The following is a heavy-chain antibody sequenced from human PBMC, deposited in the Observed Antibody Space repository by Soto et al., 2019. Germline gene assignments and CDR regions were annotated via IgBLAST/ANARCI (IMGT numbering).Heavy chain of an antibody. Sequence: SVKVSCKASGGTFSSYAISWVRQAPGQGLEWMGGIIPIFGTANYAQKFQGRVTITADKSTSTAYMELSSLRSEDTAVYYCAREVPQFALGMDVWGQGSTVTVSS. J-gene: IGHJ6*02. CDR1: GGTFSSYA. V-gene: IGHV1-69*06. CDR3: AREVPQFALGMDV. D-gene: IGHD3-10*01. CDR2: IIPIFGTA.